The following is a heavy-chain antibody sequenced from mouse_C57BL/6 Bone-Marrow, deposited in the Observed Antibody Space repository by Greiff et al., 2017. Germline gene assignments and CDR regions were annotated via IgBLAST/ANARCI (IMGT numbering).Heavy chain of an antibody. CDR3: ASQGDYFDY. V-gene: IGHV5-6*01. CDR1: GFTFSSYG. CDR2: ISSGGSYT. J-gene: IGHJ2*01. Sequence: EVKVVESGGDLVKPGGSLKLSCAASGFTFSSYGMSWVRQTPDKRLEWVATISSGGSYTYYPDSVKGRVTISRDKAKNTLYLQMSSLKSEDTAMYYCASQGDYFDYWGQGTTLTVSS.